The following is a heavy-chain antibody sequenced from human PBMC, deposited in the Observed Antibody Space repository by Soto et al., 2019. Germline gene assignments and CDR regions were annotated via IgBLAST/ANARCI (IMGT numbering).Heavy chain of an antibody. D-gene: IGHD2-8*02. CDR1: GGSFSGYY. V-gene: IGHV4-34*01. J-gene: IGHJ4*02. CDR3: ARDKITGLFGY. CDR2: IHHSGST. Sequence: QVQLQQWGAGLLKPSETLSLTCAVYGGSFSGYYWTWIRQPPGTGLEWIGEIHHSGSTNYNPSLNSRVAVSVDTSKNPFSLKLTSVTSADTAVYYCARDKITGLFGYWGQGTLVTVSP.